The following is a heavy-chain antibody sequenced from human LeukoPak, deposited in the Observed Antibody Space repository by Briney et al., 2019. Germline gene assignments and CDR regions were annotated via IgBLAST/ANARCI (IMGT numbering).Heavy chain of an antibody. CDR2: IYYSGST. V-gene: IGHV4-59*01. CDR1: GGSISSYD. CDR3: ARSCSGGSCYSGNWFDP. D-gene: IGHD2-15*01. J-gene: IGHJ5*02. Sequence: PSETLSLTCTVSGGSISSYDWSWIRQPRGKGLEWIGYIYYSGSTNYNPSLKSRVTISVDTSKNQFSLKLSSVTAADTAVYYCARSCSGGSCYSGNWFDPWGQGTLVTVSS.